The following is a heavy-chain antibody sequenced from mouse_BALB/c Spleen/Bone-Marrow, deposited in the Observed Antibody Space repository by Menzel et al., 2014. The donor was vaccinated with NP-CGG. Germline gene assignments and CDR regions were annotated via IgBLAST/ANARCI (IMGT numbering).Heavy chain of an antibody. Sequence: VQVVESGAELVKPGASVKLSCKASGYTFTTYDINWVRQRPEQGLEWIGWIFPGDGTTKYNEKFKGKATLTTDKSSSTAYMQFSRLTSEDSAVYFCARNYRYAWFVYWGQGTQVTVSA. CDR1: GYTFTTYD. CDR2: IFPGDGTT. CDR3: ARNYRYAWFVY. J-gene: IGHJ3*01. V-gene: IGHV1S56*01. D-gene: IGHD2-14*01.